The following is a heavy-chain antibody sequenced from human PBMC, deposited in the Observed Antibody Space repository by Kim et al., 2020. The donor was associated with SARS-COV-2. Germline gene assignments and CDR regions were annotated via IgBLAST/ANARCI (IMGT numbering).Heavy chain of an antibody. CDR1: GFIFTNFD. V-gene: IGHV3-23*01. CDR2: INGGGTPT. J-gene: IGHJ4*02. Sequence: GGSLRLSCTASGFIFTNFDMTWVRQAPGEGLEWVSDINGGGTPTYHADSVKDRFTISRDNSRNTLYLKMNSLRGDDTAVYYCDRGGVPRPLDYCGQGCLVTVSS. CDR3: DRGGVPRPLDY. D-gene: IGHD2-8*02.